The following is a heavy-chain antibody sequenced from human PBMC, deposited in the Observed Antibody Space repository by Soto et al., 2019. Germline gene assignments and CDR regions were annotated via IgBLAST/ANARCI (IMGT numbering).Heavy chain of an antibody. CDR3: ARDQYSGYDSAFDI. Sequence: SETLSLTCTVSGGSISSYYWSWIRQPPGKGLGWIGYIYYSGSTNYNPSLKSRVTISVDTSKNQFSLKLSSVTAADTAVYYCARDQYSGYDSAFDIWGQGTMVTVS. J-gene: IGHJ3*02. D-gene: IGHD5-12*01. CDR1: GGSISSYY. V-gene: IGHV4-59*01. CDR2: IYYSGST.